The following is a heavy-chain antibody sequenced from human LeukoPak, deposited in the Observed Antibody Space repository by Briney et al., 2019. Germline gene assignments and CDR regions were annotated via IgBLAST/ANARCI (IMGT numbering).Heavy chain of an antibody. V-gene: IGHV4-34*01. CDR1: GGSFSGYY. D-gene: IGHD5-18*01. CDR3: ARERIVATAMIDAFDI. Sequence: PSETLSLTCAVYGGSFSGYYWSWIRQPPGKGLEWIGEINHSGSTNYNPSLKSRVTISVDASKNQFSLKLSSVTAADTAVYYCARERIVATAMIDAFDIWGQGTMVTVSS. CDR2: INHSGST. J-gene: IGHJ3*02.